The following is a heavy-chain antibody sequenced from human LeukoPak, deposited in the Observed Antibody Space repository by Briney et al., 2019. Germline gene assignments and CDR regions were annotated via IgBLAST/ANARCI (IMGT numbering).Heavy chain of an antibody. J-gene: IGHJ4*02. CDR2: IYYSGST. V-gene: IGHV4-59*01. CDR3: ARPSIDYGDYVHYFDY. D-gene: IGHD4-17*01. Sequence: SETLSLTCTVSGGSISSYYWSWIRQPPGKGLEWIGHIYYSGSTNYNPSLKSRVTISVDTSKNQFSLKLSSVSAADTAVYYCARPSIDYGDYVHYFDYWGQGTLVTVSS. CDR1: GGSISSYY.